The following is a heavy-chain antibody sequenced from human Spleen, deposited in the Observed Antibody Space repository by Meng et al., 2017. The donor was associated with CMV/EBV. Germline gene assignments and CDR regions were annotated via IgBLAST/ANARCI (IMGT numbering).Heavy chain of an antibody. CDR3: AKDNEHCSSTSCYSGYYAMDV. D-gene: IGHD2-2*01. CDR1: GFTFSSYA. J-gene: IGHJ6*02. V-gene: IGHV3-33*06. CDR2: IWYDGSNK. Sequence: LSLTCAASGFTFSSYAMHWVRQAPGKGLEWVAVIWYDGSNKNYADSVKGRFTISRDNSKNTLYLQMNSLRAEDTAVYYCAKDNEHCSSTSCYSGYYAMDVWGQGTTVTVSS.